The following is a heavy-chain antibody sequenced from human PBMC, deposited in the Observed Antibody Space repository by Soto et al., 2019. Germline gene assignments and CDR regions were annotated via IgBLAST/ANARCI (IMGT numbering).Heavy chain of an antibody. V-gene: IGHV4-39*01. CDR1: GGSISSSKW. CDR2: IYYSGST. Sequence: SETLSLTCAVSGGSISSSKWWSWVRQTPGKGLEWIGSIYYSGSTYYNPSLKSRVTISVDTSKNQFSLKLSSVTAADTAVYYCARWGSGWYYYYYGMDVWGQGTTVTVSS. CDR3: ARWGSGWYYYYYGMDV. D-gene: IGHD6-19*01. J-gene: IGHJ6*02.